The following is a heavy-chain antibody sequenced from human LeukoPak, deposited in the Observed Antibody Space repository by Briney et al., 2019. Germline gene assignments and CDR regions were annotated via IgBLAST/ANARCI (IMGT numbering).Heavy chain of an antibody. D-gene: IGHD3-22*01. CDR3: ARDLGRDSSGWRD. J-gene: IGHJ4*02. Sequence: ASVKVSCKASGYTFTGYYMHWVRQAPGQGLEWMGWINPNSGGTNYAQKFQGRVTMTRDRSISTAYMELSRLRSDDTAVYYCARDLGRDSSGWRDWGQGTLVTVSS. CDR2: INPNSGGT. V-gene: IGHV1-2*02. CDR1: GYTFTGYY.